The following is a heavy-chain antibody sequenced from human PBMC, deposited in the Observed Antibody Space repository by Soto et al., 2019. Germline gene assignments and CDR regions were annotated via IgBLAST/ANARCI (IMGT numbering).Heavy chain of an antibody. CDR3: ARAYCGGDCYSGYDY. CDR1: GFTFSSYA. CDR2: ISYDGSNK. J-gene: IGHJ4*02. D-gene: IGHD2-21*02. V-gene: IGHV3-30-3*01. Sequence: QVQLVESGGGVVQPGRSLRLSCAASGFTFSSYAMHWVRQAPGKGLEWVAVISYDGSNKYYADSVKGRFTISRDNSQNTLYLQMNSLRAEDTAVYYCARAYCGGDCYSGYDYWGQGTLVTVSS.